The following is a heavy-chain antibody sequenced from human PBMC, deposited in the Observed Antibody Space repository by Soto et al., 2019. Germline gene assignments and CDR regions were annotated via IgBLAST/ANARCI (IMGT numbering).Heavy chain of an antibody. CDR2: IYPGDSDT. CDR1: GYSFTSYW. CDR3: ARLDCSGGSCYSSALDI. J-gene: IGHJ3*02. D-gene: IGHD2-15*01. Sequence: GESLKISCKGSGYSFTSYWIGWVRQMPGKGLEWMGIIYPGDSDTRYSPSFQGQVTISADKSISTAYLQWSSLKASDTAMYYCARLDCSGGSCYSSALDIWGQGTMVTVSS. V-gene: IGHV5-51*01.